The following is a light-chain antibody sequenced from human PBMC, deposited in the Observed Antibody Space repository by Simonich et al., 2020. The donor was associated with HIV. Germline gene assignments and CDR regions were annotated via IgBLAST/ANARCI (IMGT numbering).Light chain of an antibody. J-gene: IGLJ2*01. V-gene: IGLV2-23*02. CDR1: RSDIGCYNL. CDR3: CSYAPTTTYVI. CDR2: EVI. Sequence: QSALTQPASVSGAPGQSITISCTGTRSDIGCYNLVSWYQQHPGKAPKHMIYEVIKRPSGVSNRFSGSKSGNTASLTISGLQAEDEADYFCCSYAPTTTYVIFGGGTRLTVL.